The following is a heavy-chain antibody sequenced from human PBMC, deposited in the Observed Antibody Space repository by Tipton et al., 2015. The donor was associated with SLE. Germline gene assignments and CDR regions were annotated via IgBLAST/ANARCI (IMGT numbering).Heavy chain of an antibody. J-gene: IGHJ4*02. Sequence: LSCTVSGGSISSHYWSWIRQPPGKGLEWIGYIYYSGSTKYNPSLKSRVTISGDTSKNQFSLKLSSVTAADTAVYYCARDGTISLDSAFDYWGQGTLVTVSS. CDR3: ARDGTISLDSAFDY. CDR1: GGSISSHY. D-gene: IGHD1-1*01. CDR2: IYYSGST. V-gene: IGHV4-59*11.